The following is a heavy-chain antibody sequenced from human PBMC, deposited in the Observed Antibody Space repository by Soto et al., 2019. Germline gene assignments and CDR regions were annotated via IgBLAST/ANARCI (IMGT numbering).Heavy chain of an antibody. CDR1: GYSFTSYW. V-gene: IGHV5-51*01. Sequence: PGESLKISCKGSGYSFTSYWIGWVRQMPGKGLEWMGIIYPGDSDTRYSPSFQGQVTISADKSISTAYLQWSRLKASDTAMYYCARHGWEDYYDSSGYQDAFDIWGQGTMVTVSS. D-gene: IGHD3-22*01. J-gene: IGHJ3*02. CDR3: ARHGWEDYYDSSGYQDAFDI. CDR2: IYPGDSDT.